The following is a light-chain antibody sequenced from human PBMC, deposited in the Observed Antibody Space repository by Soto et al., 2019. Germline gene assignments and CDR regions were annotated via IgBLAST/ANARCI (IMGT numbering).Light chain of an antibody. V-gene: IGLV1-40*01. J-gene: IGLJ3*02. CDR3: QSYDSSLSAL. CDR2: GNS. CDR1: SSNIGAGYD. Sequence: QSVLTQPPSVSGAPGQRVTISCTGSSSNIGAGYDVHWYQQLPGTAPKLLIYGNSNRPSRVPDRCSGAKSGTAASLAITGLQAEDEADYYCQSYDSSLSALFGGGTKLTVL.